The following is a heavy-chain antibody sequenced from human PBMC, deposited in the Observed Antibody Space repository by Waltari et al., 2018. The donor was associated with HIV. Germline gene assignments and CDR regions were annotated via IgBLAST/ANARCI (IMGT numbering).Heavy chain of an antibody. CDR2: IYHSGST. D-gene: IGHD1-26*01. Sequence: QVQLQESGPGLVKPSETLSLTCAVSGYSISSGYYWGWIRQPPGKGLEWTGSIYHSGSTYYNPPRKRRVTISVDTSKNQFSLKLSSVTAADTAVYYCARDRRLGLGSHFDYWGQGTLVTVSS. V-gene: IGHV4-38-2*02. CDR1: GYSISSGYY. CDR3: ARDRRLGLGSHFDY. J-gene: IGHJ4*02.